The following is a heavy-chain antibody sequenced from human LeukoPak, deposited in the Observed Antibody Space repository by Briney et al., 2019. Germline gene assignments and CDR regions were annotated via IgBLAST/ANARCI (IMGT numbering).Heavy chain of an antibody. CDR1: GGSITTNNYY. D-gene: IGHD3-22*01. J-gene: IGHJ4*02. CDR2: IYYTGIT. Sequence: SETLSLTCTVSGGSITTNNYYWGWIRQPPGKGLEWIGTIYYTGITNYNPSLKSRVTISVDTSKNEFSLKLSSVTAADTAVFYCARHDSSGYRYYFDYWGQGTLVTVSS. CDR3: ARHDSSGYRYYFDY. V-gene: IGHV4-39*01.